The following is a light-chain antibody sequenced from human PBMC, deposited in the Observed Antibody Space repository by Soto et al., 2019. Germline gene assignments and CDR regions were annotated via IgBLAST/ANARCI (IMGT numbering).Light chain of an antibody. Sequence: QSALTQPPSESGSPGQTVTISCTGTSSDVGGYNYVSWYQQHPGKAPKVIIYDVSKRPSGVPDRFSGSKSGNAASLPVSGLQAEDEADYYCGSQAGSSAVFGGGTKVTVL. V-gene: IGLV2-8*01. J-gene: IGLJ2*01. CDR3: GSQAGSSAV. CDR2: DVS. CDR1: SSDVGGYNY.